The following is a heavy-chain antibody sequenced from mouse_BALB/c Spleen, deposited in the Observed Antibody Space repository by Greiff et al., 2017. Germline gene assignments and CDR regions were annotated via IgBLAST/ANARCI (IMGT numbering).Heavy chain of an antibody. D-gene: IGHD1-2*01. CDR2: IDPENGDT. V-gene: IGHV14-4*02. CDR1: GFNIKDYY. Sequence: DVQLQESGAELVRSGASVKLSCTASGFNIKDYYMHWVKQRPEQGLEWIGWIDPENGDTEYAPKFQGKATMTADTSSNTAYLQLSSLTSEDTAVYYCNYYGYYYAMDYWGQGTSVTVSS. J-gene: IGHJ4*01. CDR3: NYYGYYYAMDY.